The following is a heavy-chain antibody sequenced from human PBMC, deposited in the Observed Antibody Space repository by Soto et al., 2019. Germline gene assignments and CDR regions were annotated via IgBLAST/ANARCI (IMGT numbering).Heavy chain of an antibody. J-gene: IGHJ4*02. CDR3: ASGHDAYKVRY. CDR2: IYYSGTT. V-gene: IGHV4-31*02. D-gene: IGHD1-1*01. Sequence: WTWLRQHPGKGLEWIGYIYYSGTTYYNPFLKSRPTISMDTSENQFSLELTSVTAADTAIYFCASGHDAYKVRYWGQGTLVTVSS.